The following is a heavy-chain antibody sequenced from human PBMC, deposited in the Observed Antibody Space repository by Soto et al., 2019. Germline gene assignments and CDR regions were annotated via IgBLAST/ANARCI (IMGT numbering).Heavy chain of an antibody. D-gene: IGHD3-10*01. CDR3: ARSLWFGELH. J-gene: IGHJ4*02. Sequence: QITLKESGPTLVKPTQTLTLTCSFSGFSLSTTGVGVGWIRQSPGKALEWLAIIYWDNDKRYSPSLKSRVTITKDTAKNQVVLTVTNMDPVDTGTYYCARSLWFGELHWGQGALVTLSS. CDR2: IYWDNDK. V-gene: IGHV2-5*02. CDR1: GFSLSTTGVG.